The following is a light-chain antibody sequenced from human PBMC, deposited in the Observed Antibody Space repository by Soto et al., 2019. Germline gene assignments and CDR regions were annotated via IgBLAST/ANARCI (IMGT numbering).Light chain of an antibody. J-gene: IGLJ1*01. CDR2: EVS. Sequence: QSSLPQPSSVSGSPGHSITISCTGTSSDVGGYNYVSWYQQHPGKAPKLMIYEVSNRPSGVSNRFSGSKSGNTASLTISGLQAEEEADYYCSSYTSSSTYVFGTGTKVTVL. CDR3: SSYTSSSTYV. CDR1: SSDVGGYNY. V-gene: IGLV2-14*01.